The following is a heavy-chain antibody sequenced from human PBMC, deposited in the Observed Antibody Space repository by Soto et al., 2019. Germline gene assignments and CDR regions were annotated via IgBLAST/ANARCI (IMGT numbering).Heavy chain of an antibody. CDR1: GGSISSSSYY. Sequence: QLQLQESGPGLVKPSETLSLTCTVSGGSISSSSYYWGWIRQPPGKGLEWIGRIYYSGSTYYNPSLKSRVTISVDTSKNQFSLKLSSVTAADTAVYYCATGLPTRYYDSSGYSTTDWFDPWGQGTLVTVSS. D-gene: IGHD3-22*01. V-gene: IGHV4-39*01. J-gene: IGHJ5*02. CDR3: ATGLPTRYYDSSGYSTTDWFDP. CDR2: IYYSGST.